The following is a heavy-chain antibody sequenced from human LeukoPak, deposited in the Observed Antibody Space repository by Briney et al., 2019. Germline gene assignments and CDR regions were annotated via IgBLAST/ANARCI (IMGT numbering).Heavy chain of an antibody. CDR1: GFTFSTYG. J-gene: IGHJ4*02. CDR2: VSDSGSSA. D-gene: IGHD2-15*01. Sequence: PGRSLRPSCAASGFTFSTYGMSWVRQAPGKGLEWVSVVSDSGSSAYYTDSVKGRFTISRDNSKNTLYLQMNSLRAADTAVYYCAPDLRGAAWSLDYWGQGTLVTVSS. CDR3: APDLRGAAWSLDY. V-gene: IGHV3-23*01.